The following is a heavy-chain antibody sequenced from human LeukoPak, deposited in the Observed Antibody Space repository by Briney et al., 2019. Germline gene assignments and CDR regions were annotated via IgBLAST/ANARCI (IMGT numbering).Heavy chain of an antibody. CDR1: GGSFTFTSHA. Sequence: ASVKVSCKASGGSFTFTSHAITWVRQAPGQGLEWMAGIIPIYGSPSYAQRFQGRVTITSDESARTVYMELSSLRSEDTAVYYCAGFFYDNSHDAFDLWGQGTMATVSS. J-gene: IGHJ3*01. D-gene: IGHD3-22*01. V-gene: IGHV1-69*13. CDR2: IIPIYGSP. CDR3: AGFFYDNSHDAFDL.